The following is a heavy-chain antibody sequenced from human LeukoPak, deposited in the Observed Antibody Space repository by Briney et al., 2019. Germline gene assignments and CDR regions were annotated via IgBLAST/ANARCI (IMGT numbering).Heavy chain of an antibody. D-gene: IGHD6-25*01. CDR1: GYSFTSYG. J-gene: IGHJ4*02. V-gene: IGHV1-18*01. CDR2: TSTFNSRT. CDR3: AREALNSGAWIY. Sequence: ASVKVSCMASGYSFTSYGIYWVRQAPGQGLEWMGWTSTFNSRTHTARNFQGRVTMTTDTSTTTACLEVSGLTSNDTAVYYCAREALNSGAWIYWGQGSLVIVSS.